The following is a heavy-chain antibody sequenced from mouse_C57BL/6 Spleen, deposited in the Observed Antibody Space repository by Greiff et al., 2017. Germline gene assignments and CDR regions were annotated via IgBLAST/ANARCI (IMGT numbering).Heavy chain of an antibody. J-gene: IGHJ2*01. Sequence: QVQLQQSGAELMKPGASVKLSCKATGYTFTGYWIEWVKQRPGHGLEGSGEILPGSGSTNYNEKFKGKATFTADTSSNTAYMQLSSLTTEDSAIYYCARYDYDYGSEYYFDYWGQGTTLTVSS. CDR3: ARYDYDYGSEYYFDY. V-gene: IGHV1-9*01. CDR1: GYTFTGYW. D-gene: IGHD2-4*01. CDR2: ILPGSGST.